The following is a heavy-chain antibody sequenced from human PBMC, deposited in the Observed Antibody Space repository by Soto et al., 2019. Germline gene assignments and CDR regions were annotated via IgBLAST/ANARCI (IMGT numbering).Heavy chain of an antibody. CDR2: IRSKATSYAT. V-gene: IGHV3-73*01. CDR3: TRGDSYGSAPYYGMDV. D-gene: IGHD3-10*01. Sequence: EVQLVESGGGLVQPGGSLKLSCAASGFTFSGSAMHWVRQASGKGLEWVGRIRSKATSYATAYAASVKGRFTISRDDSKHTAYLQMNSLKTEDTAVYYCTRGDSYGSAPYYGMDVWCQGTTVTVSS. J-gene: IGHJ6*02. CDR1: GFTFSGSA.